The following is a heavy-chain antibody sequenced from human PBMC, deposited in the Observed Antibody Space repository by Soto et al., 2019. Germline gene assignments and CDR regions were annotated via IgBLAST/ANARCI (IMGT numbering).Heavy chain of an antibody. J-gene: IGHJ6*02. Sequence: QVQLVQSGDEVRKPGSSVKVSCKASGYIFVNYGIAWVRQAPGQGLEWMGWSSPYSGNTHYASKVQGRLTMTTDTSTSTAYMDLGSLTSDDTAVYYCAMVANYVTPTPQDVWGQGTTVTVSS. V-gene: IGHV1-18*01. CDR1: GYIFVNYG. CDR3: AMVANYVTPTPQDV. CDR2: SSPYSGNT. D-gene: IGHD3-16*01.